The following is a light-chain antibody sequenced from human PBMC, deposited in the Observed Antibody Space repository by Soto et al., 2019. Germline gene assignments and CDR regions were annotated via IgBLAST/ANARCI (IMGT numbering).Light chain of an antibody. CDR3: QQYNMWTGT. CDR2: DAS. Sequence: EIVMMQSPATLSVSPGERATLSCRASQSVSSSLAWFQQKPGQAPRLLIYDASTRATGIPARFSGSGSGTEFTLTISSLQSEDFAVYYCQQYNMWTGTFGPGTKVDIK. J-gene: IGKJ3*01. CDR1: QSVSSS. V-gene: IGKV3-15*01.